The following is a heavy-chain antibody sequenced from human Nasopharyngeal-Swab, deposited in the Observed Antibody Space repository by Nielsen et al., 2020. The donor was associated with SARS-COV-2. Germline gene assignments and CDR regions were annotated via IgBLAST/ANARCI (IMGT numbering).Heavy chain of an antibody. Sequence: VRQAPGKGLEWVSLISGDGGSTYYADSVKGRFTISRDNSKNSLYLQMNSLRTEDTALYYCAKAHCSSTSCYHRGGPMDVWGQGTTVTVSS. D-gene: IGHD2-2*01. CDR3: AKAHCSSTSCYHRGGPMDV. J-gene: IGHJ6*02. CDR2: ISGDGGST. V-gene: IGHV3-43*02.